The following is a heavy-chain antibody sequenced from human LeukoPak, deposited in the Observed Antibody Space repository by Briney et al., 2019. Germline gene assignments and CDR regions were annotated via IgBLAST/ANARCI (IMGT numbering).Heavy chain of an antibody. CDR2: SSDHSEST. CDR1: GFRTRSNS. V-gene: IGHV3-23*01. D-gene: IGHD5-12*01. J-gene: IGHJ4*02. CDR3: VKLGERGYTCGTLFQS. Sequence: GRSLRLSSVVSGFRTRSNSMSWVRQAPGKGLEWVSGSSDHSESTYYAPSVGGRFAISRDNSKNTLYLQMKSLRAEDTAVYYCVKLGERGYTCGTLFQSWGQGTRVTVSS.